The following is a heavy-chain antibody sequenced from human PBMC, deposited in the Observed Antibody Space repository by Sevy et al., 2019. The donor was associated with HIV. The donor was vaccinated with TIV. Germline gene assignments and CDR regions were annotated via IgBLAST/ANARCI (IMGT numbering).Heavy chain of an antibody. D-gene: IGHD2-21*02. CDR3: ARFSGLLRDF. J-gene: IGHJ4*02. CDR2: MYHGGSI. V-gene: IGHV3-66*01. Sequence: GGSLRLSCAASGFSVSDNDMNWVRQAPGKGLEWVSLMYHGGSILYADSVRGRFITSRDKSKNTLYLQMNSMRGEDTAVYYCARFSGLLRDFWGQGTLVTVSS. CDR1: GFSVSDND.